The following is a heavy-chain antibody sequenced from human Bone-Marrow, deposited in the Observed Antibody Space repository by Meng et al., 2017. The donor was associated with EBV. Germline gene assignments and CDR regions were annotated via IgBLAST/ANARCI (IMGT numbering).Heavy chain of an antibody. D-gene: IGHD5-18*01. Sequence: QGPLVPAGAEVKKPGASVKVSCKASGYTFTSYAMHWVRQAPGQRLEWMGWINAGNGNTKYSQKFQGRVTITRDTSASTAYMELSSLRSEDTAVYYCARESGRGYSSDYWGQGTLVTVSS. CDR3: ARESGRGYSSDY. J-gene: IGHJ4*02. CDR2: INAGNGNT. CDR1: GYTFTSYA. V-gene: IGHV1-3*01.